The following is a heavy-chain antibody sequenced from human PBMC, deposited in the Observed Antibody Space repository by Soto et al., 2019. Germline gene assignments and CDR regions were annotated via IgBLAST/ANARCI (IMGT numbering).Heavy chain of an antibody. J-gene: IGHJ6*02. Sequence: LSLTCTVSGDSINNYYWTWIRQPPGKGLEWIGYIYDSGSTSYNPSLKSRLTISVDTSKNQFSLKLKSVTAADTAVYYCARGTKYYYQGMDVWGQGTTVTVSS. CDR1: GDSINNYY. CDR3: ARGTKYYYQGMDV. CDR2: IYDSGST. V-gene: IGHV4-59*01.